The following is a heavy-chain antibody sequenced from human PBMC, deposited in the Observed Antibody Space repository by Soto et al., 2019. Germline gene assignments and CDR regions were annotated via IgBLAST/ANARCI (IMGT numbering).Heavy chain of an antibody. CDR1: GFTFTSSW. Sequence: EVQLVESGGGLVQPGGSLRLSCAASGFTFTSSWMHWVRQAPGKGLEWVSRIRGDGNDEHYAGSVEGRCTISRDNAKSTRDLQTSSLRVEDTAVYFCARDLVLGSGSLGQWGQGTLVTVSS. CDR3: ARDLVLGSGSLGQ. D-gene: IGHD3-10*01. CDR2: IRGDGNDE. V-gene: IGHV3-74*01. J-gene: IGHJ4*02.